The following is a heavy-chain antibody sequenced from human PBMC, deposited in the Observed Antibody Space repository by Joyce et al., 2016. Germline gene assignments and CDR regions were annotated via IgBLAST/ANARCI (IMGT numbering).Heavy chain of an antibody. CDR2: VHPEDGDT. CDR1: GKSLSELS. J-gene: IGHJ5*02. CDR3: AISSVHGWGVWVS. V-gene: IGHV1-24*01. Sequence: QVQLAQSGPEVKKPGASVKVSCKVSGKSLSELSMHWVRHFPGKGLEWLGVVHPEDGDTMYAENLPGRVTMTEDTSTDTGYMELNSLTFDDTAVYYCAISSVHGWGVWVSWGQGTLVTVSS. D-gene: IGHD3-16*01.